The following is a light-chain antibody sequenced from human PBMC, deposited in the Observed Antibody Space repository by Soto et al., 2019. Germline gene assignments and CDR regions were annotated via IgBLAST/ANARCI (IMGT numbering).Light chain of an antibody. CDR2: EVS. V-gene: IGLV2-18*02. CDR3: SSYTTSSTVL. CDR1: SSDVGSYNR. J-gene: IGLJ2*01. Sequence: QLVLTQPPSVSGSPGQSVTISCTGTSSDVGSYNRVSWYQQPPGTAPKLMIYEVSNRPSGVPDRFSGSKSGNTASLTISGLQAEDEADYYCSSYTTSSTVLFGGGTKVTVL.